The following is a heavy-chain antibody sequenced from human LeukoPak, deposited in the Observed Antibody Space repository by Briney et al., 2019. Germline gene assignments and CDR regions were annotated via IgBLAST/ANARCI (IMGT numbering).Heavy chain of an antibody. Sequence: GGSLRLSCAPSGFTFDDYAMHWVRQAPGKGLEWVSLISGDGGSTYYADSVKGRFTISRDNSKNSLYLQMKSLRTEDSALYYCAKDISYCSGGACYAATFDIWGQGTMVTVSS. CDR2: ISGDGGST. J-gene: IGHJ3*02. D-gene: IGHD2-15*01. V-gene: IGHV3-43*02. CDR1: GFTFDDYA. CDR3: AKDISYCSGGACYAATFDI.